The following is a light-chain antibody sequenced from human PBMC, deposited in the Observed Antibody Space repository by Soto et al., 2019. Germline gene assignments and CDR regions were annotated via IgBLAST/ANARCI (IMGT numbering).Light chain of an antibody. V-gene: IGKV1-5*03. CDR2: KAS. CDR1: QTISSW. J-gene: IGKJ1*01. Sequence: DIQMTQSPSTLSGSVGDRVTITCRASQTISSWLAWYQQKPGKAPKLLIYKASTLKSGVPSRFSGSGSGTAFTLTISSLQPDDFATYYCQQYNSYSRTFGQGTKVDIK. CDR3: QQYNSYSRT.